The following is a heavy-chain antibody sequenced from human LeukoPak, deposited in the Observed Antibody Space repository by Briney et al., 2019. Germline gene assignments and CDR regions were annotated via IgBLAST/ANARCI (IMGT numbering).Heavy chain of an antibody. J-gene: IGHJ4*02. CDR2: INAGNGNT. D-gene: IGHD3-10*01. V-gene: IGHV1-3*01. CDR3: ARGGVLLRFGEHDY. Sequence: ASVKVSCKASGYTFTSYAMHWVRQAPGQRLEWMGWINAGNGNTKYSQKFQGRVTITRDTSASTAYMELSSLRSEDTAVYYCARGGVLLRFGEHDYWGQGTLVTVSS. CDR1: GYTFTSYA.